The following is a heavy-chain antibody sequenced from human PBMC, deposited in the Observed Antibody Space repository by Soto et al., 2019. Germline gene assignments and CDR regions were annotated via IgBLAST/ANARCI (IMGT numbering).Heavy chain of an antibody. CDR1: GFTFGSYA. CDR2: ISYDGSNK. V-gene: IGHV3-30-3*01. Sequence: ESGGGVVQPGRSLRLSCAASGFTFGSYAMHWVRQAPGKGLEWVAVISYDGSNKYYADSVKGRFTISRDNSKNTLYLQMNSLRAEDTAVYYCARDKRDLRFLEWSYYFDFWGQGTLVTVSS. CDR3: ARDKRDLRFLEWSYYFDF. J-gene: IGHJ4*02. D-gene: IGHD3-3*01.